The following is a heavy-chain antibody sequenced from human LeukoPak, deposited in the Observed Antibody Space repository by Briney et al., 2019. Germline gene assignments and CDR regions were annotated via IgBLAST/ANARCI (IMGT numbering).Heavy chain of an antibody. CDR1: GYTFSGYY. V-gene: IGHV1-2*02. D-gene: IGHD4-17*01. CDR2: INPNSGGT. Sequence: ASVKVSCKASGYTFSGYYIFWVRRAPGQGLEWMGWINPNSGGTNYAQEFQGRVTMTRDTSITTAYMELSTLRSDDTAVYYCAKRADDYGDYVFDYWGQGTLVTVSS. CDR3: AKRADDYGDYVFDY. J-gene: IGHJ4*02.